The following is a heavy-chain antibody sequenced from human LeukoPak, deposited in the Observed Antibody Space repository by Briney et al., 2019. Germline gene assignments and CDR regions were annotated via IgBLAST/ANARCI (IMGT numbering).Heavy chain of an antibody. V-gene: IGHV3-30*02. CDR3: AKKGFCNSGSCYGVFDY. Sequence: GGSLRLSCAASGFTFSHYGMHWVRQTPGKGLEWVAFILYGGSNKYYADSVKGRFTISRDNSKNTLDLQMNSLRAEDTAVYYCAKKGFCNSGSCYGVFDYWGQGTLVTVSS. CDR1: GFTFSHYG. D-gene: IGHD2-2*01. J-gene: IGHJ4*02. CDR2: ILYGGSNK.